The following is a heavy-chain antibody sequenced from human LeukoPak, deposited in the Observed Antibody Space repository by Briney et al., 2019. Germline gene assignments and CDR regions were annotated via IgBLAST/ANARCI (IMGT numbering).Heavy chain of an antibody. J-gene: IGHJ4*02. CDR1: GFTFSTYG. CDR3: AKDWDWELLIFDY. D-gene: IGHD1-26*01. V-gene: IGHV3-23*01. CDR2: ISGSGGSK. Sequence: GGTLRLSCAASGFTFSTYGMSWVRQAPGKGLEWVSGISGSGGSKYYADSVKGRFTISRDNTKNKLYLQMNSLRAEDTAIYYCAKDWDWELLIFDYWGQGTLVTVSS.